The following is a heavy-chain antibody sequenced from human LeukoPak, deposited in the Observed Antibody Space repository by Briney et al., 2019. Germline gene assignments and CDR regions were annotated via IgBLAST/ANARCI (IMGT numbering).Heavy chain of an antibody. J-gene: IGHJ4*02. CDR1: GLSFSDYG. CDR3: ASAAGAYDN. V-gene: IGHV3-33*01. CDR2: IWSDGSNK. Sequence: GGSLRLSCAASGLSFSDYGMHWVRQAPGKGLEWVAVIWSDGSNKYYADSVKGRFTISRDNSRETVDLQMNSLRVEDTAAYYCASAAGAYDNWGQGTLVTVSS. D-gene: IGHD6-13*01.